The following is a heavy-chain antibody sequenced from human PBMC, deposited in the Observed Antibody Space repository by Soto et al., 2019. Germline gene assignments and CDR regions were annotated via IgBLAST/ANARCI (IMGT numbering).Heavy chain of an antibody. Sequence: GSLRLSCAASGFTFSIYSMNWVRQAPGKGLEWVSSISSSSDYIYYADSVKGRFTISRDNAKNSLYLQMNSLRAEDTAVYYCARSPGRDGYNNFDYWGQGTLVTVSS. V-gene: IGHV3-21*01. CDR3: ARSPGRDGYNNFDY. CDR2: ISSSSDYI. J-gene: IGHJ4*02. CDR1: GFTFSIYS. D-gene: IGHD5-12*01.